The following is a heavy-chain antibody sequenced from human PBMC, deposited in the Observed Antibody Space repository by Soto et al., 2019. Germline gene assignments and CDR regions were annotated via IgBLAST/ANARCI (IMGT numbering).Heavy chain of an antibody. CDR3: ARKIAVAGTFLYYYYYGMDV. Sequence: ASVKVSCKASGYTFTSYGISWVRQAPGQGLEWMGWISAYNGNTNYAQKLQGRVTMTTDTSTSTAYMELRSLRSDDTAVYYCARKIAVAGTFLYYYYYGMDVWGQATTVTVSS. CDR1: GYTFTSYG. J-gene: IGHJ6*02. V-gene: IGHV1-18*01. D-gene: IGHD6-19*01. CDR2: ISAYNGNT.